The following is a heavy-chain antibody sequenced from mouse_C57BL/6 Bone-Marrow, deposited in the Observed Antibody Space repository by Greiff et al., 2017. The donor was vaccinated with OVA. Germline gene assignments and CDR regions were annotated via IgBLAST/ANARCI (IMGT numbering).Heavy chain of an antibody. V-gene: IGHV1-19*01. CDR2: INPYNGGT. D-gene: IGHD2-12*01. J-gene: IGHJ4*01. Sequence: VQLQQSGPVLVKPGASVKMSCKASGYTFTDYYMNWVKQSHGKSLEWIGVINPYNGGTSYNQKFKGKATLTVDKSSSTAYMELNSLTSEDAAVYYCATYDGVYAMDYWGQGTSVTVSS. CDR3: ATYDGVYAMDY. CDR1: GYTFTDYY.